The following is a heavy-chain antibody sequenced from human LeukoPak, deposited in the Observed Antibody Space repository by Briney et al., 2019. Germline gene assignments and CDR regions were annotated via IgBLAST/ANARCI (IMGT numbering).Heavy chain of an antibody. CDR1: GFTFSTYW. D-gene: IGHD6-13*01. V-gene: IGHV3-7*03. CDR2: VKPDGSQK. CDR3: ARGDSSSWLIGEQNNWFDP. Sequence: GGSLRLSCASSGFTFSTYWMSWVRRAPGKGLEWVAKVKPDGSQKDYVDSVKGRFTISRDNAKNSLYLQMNSLRAEDTAVYYCARGDSSSWLIGEQNNWFDPWGQGTLVTVSS. J-gene: IGHJ5*02.